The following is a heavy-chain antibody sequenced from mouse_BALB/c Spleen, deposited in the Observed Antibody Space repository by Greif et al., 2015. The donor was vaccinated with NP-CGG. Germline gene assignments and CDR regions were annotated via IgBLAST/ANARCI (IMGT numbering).Heavy chain of an antibody. CDR3: ARDMDYYGNPYAMDY. CDR2: IRNKANGYTT. Sequence: EVHLVESGGGLVQPGGSLRLSCATSGFTFTDYYMSWVRQPPGKALEWLGFIRNKANGYTTEYSASVKGRFTISRDNSQSILYLQMNTLRAEDSATYYCARDMDYYGNPYAMDYWGQGTSVTVSS. V-gene: IGHV7-3*02. D-gene: IGHD2-1*01. J-gene: IGHJ4*01. CDR1: GFTFTDYY.